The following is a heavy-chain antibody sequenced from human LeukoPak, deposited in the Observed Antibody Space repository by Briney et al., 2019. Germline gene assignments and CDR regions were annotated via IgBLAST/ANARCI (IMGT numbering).Heavy chain of an antibody. CDR3: ARVDVGDFDLYYFDY. CDR2: ISTSSTYI. J-gene: IGHJ4*02. Sequence: KAGGSLRLSCEASGFTFSSYSMNWVRQAPGKGLEWVSSISTSSTYIYYADSVKGRFTISRDNAKNSLYLQMNSLRAEDTAVYYCARVDVGDFDLYYFDYWGQGTLVTVSS. V-gene: IGHV3-21*01. D-gene: IGHD3-9*01. CDR1: GFTFSSYS.